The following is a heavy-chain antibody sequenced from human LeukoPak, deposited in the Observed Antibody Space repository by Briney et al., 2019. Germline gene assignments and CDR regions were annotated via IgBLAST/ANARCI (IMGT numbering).Heavy chain of an antibody. Sequence: ASVKVSCKASGYTFTNYGISWVRQASGRGLECMGWISAYNGNTNYAQKLQGRVTMTTDTSTSTAYMELRSLRPDDTAVYYCARYCYGSGPGWYDISPDLPQGFDPWGQGTLVTVSS. D-gene: IGHD3-10*01. J-gene: IGHJ5*02. CDR3: ARYCYGSGPGWYDISPDLPQGFDP. CDR2: ISAYNGNT. CDR1: GYTFTNYG. V-gene: IGHV1-18*01.